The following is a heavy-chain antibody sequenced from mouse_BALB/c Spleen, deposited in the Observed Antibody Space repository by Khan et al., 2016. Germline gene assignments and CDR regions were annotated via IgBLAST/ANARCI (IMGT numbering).Heavy chain of an antibody. CDR3: TRGDYYGSGY. CDR1: GYSISSGYS. Sequence: EVQLVESGPDLVKPSQSLSLTCTVTGYSISSGYSWHWIRQFPGNKLEWMAYIHYSGSTNYNPSLKSRISITRDTSKNQFFLQLISVTTEDTATYSCTRGDYYGSGYWGQGTTLTVSS. V-gene: IGHV3-1*02. CDR2: IHYSGST. D-gene: IGHD1-1*01. J-gene: IGHJ2*01.